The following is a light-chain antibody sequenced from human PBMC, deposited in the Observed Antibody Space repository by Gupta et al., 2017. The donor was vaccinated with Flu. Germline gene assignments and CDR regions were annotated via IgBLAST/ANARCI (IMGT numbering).Light chain of an antibody. J-gene: IGLJ2*01. CDR2: DAT. CDR3: CLTWSGGRPL. CDR1: TGAVTSDHF. V-gene: IGLV7-46*02. Sequence: AVVTPAPSLTVSPGGPVTLTCGSSTGAVTSDHFTYWVQQKPGQAPRTLIYDATERNAGTPARFSGSLRGGKAVLTLLGAQQEEEADYYCCLTWSGGRPLFGGGTKLTVL.